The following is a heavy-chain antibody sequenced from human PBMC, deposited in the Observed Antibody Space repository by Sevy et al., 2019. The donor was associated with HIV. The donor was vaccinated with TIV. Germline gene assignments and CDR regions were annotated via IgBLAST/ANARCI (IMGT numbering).Heavy chain of an antibody. J-gene: IGHJ4*02. CDR1: GFTFSSYS. CDR2: ISSSSSTI. CDR3: ARATHSSILEWLLLNYFDY. Sequence: GGSLRLSCAASGFTFSSYSMSWVRQAPGKGLEWVSYISSSSSTIYYADSVKGRFTISRDNAKNSLYLQMNSLRDEDTAVYYCARATHSSILEWLLLNYFDYWGQGTLVTVSS. D-gene: IGHD3-3*01. V-gene: IGHV3-48*02.